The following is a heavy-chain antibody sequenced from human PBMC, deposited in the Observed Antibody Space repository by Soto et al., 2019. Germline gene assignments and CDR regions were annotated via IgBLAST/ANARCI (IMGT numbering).Heavy chain of an antibody. D-gene: IGHD3-22*01. CDR2: IYPGDSDI. Sequence: GESLKISCQGSGYRFSSYWIGWVRQMPGKGLEWMGVIYPGDSDIRFSPSFQGQVTISADMSLSTAYLQWSSLRVSDTAMYYCARQAYHYDTNSFGYWGQGTLVTVSS. CDR3: ARQAYHYDTNSFGY. V-gene: IGHV5-51*01. J-gene: IGHJ4*02. CDR1: GYRFSSYW.